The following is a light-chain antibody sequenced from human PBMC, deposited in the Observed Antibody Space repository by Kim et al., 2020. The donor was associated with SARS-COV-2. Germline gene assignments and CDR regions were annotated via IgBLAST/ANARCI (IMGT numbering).Light chain of an antibody. Sequence: SMSPVQTASITCSGSKLWDKYAYWYQKKPGQSPIWVIYQHTKRPSGISQRFSGSSFGNTATLTISRAQTMDEADYYCQAWDSSTAVFGGGTQLTVL. J-gene: IGLJ3*02. CDR1: KLWDKY. CDR2: QHT. V-gene: IGLV3-1*01. CDR3: QAWDSSTAV.